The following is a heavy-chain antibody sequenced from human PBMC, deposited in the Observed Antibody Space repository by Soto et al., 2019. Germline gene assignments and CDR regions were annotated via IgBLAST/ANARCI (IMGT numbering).Heavy chain of an antibody. D-gene: IGHD6-19*01. Sequence: EVQLVESGGGLVQPGGSLRLSCAASGFTFSSYWMHWVRQAPGKGLVWVSVISGSGGSAYYADSVQGRFTISRDNSKNTLYMQMNSLRDEDTAIYYCVREGSGWYSRGSFDFWGRGTMVTVTS. CDR2: ISGSGGSA. V-gene: IGHV3-23*04. CDR1: GFTFSSYW. CDR3: VREGSGWYSRGSFDF. J-gene: IGHJ3*01.